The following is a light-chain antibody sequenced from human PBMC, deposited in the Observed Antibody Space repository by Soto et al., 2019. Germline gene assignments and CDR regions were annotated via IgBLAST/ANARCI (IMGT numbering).Light chain of an antibody. CDR1: SSVVGSSNG. J-gene: IGLJ1*01. CDR2: DVN. CDR3: SSYTSSNTYV. V-gene: IGLV2-18*02. Sequence: QSALTQPPSVSGSPGQSVAISCTGTSSVVGSSNGVSWYQQPPGTAPKLMIYDVNNRPSGVPDRFSGSKSGNTASLTISGLQAEDEADYYCSSYTSSNTYVFGTGTKLTVL.